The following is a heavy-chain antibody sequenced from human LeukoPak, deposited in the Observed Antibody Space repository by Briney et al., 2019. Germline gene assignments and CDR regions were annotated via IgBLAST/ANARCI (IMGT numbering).Heavy chain of an antibody. V-gene: IGHV4-34*01. CDR3: ARESQWELPYFDY. CDR1: GGSFSGYY. D-gene: IGHD1-26*01. CDR2: INHSGST. J-gene: IGHJ4*02. Sequence: SETLSLTCAVYGGSFSGYYWSWIRQPPGKGLEWIGEINHSGSTNYNPSLKSRVTISVDTSKNQFSLQLNSVTPEDTAVYYCARESQWELPYFDYWGQGTLVTVSS.